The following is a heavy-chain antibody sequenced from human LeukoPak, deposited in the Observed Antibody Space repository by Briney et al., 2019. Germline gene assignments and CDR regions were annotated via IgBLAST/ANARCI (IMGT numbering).Heavy chain of an antibody. CDR2: VIPFLGIA. V-gene: IGHV1-69*04. D-gene: IGHD3-3*01. CDR1: GGTFSDSV. J-gene: IGHJ4*02. CDR3: AKVIGTSYDFRSGQPAFDS. Sequence: ASVKVSCKASGGTFSDSVFTWVRQAPGQGLEWMGRVIPFLGIANYAQKFQDRVTITADTSTNTVHMELTSLRSDDTAMFYCAKVIGTSYDFRSGQPAFDSWGQGTLVTVSS.